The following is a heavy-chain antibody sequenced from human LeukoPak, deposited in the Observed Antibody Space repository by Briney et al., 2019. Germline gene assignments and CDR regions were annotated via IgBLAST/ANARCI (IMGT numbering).Heavy chain of an antibody. CDR2: IKPDGSGE. D-gene: IGHD1-20*01. CDR3: AKGITGNVRFDH. Sequence: GGSLRLSCAASGFTFSSYAMNWVRQAPGKGLEWVGYIKPDGSGESYMDSVKGRFTISRDNTKNSLFLQMNSLRAEDTAMYYCAKGITGNVRFDHWGQGTLVTVSS. J-gene: IGHJ4*02. V-gene: IGHV3-7*01. CDR1: GFTFSSYA.